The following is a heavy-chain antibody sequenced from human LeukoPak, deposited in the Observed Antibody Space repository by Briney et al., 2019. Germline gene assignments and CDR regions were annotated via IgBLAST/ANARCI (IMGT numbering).Heavy chain of an antibody. CDR3: ARDLSGSYQGDY. CDR2: ISSSSSYI. J-gene: IGHJ4*02. Sequence: GGSLRLSCAASGFTFSSYSMNWVRQAPRKGLEWVSSISSSSSYIYYADSVKGRFTISRDNAKNSLYLQMNSLRAEDTAVYYCARDLSGSYQGDYSGQGTLVTVSS. V-gene: IGHV3-21*01. CDR1: GFTFSSYS. D-gene: IGHD1-26*01.